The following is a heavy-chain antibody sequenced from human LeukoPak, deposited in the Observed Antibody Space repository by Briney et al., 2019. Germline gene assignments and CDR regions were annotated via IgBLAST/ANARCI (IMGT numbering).Heavy chain of an antibody. CDR1: GGSISSYY. Sequence: SETLSLTCTVSGGSISSYYWSWIRQPAGKGLEWIGRIYTSGSTNYNPSLKSRVTMSVDTSKNQFSLKLSSVTAADTAVYYCARDRVDIVATTVMDVWGKGTTVTVSS. D-gene: IGHD5-12*01. V-gene: IGHV4-4*07. J-gene: IGHJ6*04. CDR3: ARDRVDIVATTVMDV. CDR2: IYTSGST.